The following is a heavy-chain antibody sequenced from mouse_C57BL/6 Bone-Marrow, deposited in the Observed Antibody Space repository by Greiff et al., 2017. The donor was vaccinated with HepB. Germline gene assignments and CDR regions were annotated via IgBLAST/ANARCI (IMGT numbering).Heavy chain of an antibody. V-gene: IGHV3-6*01. CDR1: GYSITSGYY. Sequence: EVQLQQSGPGLVKPSQSLSLTCSVTGYSITSGYYWNWIRQFPGNKLEWMGYISYDGSNNYNPSLKNRISITRDPSKNQFFLKLNSVTTEDTATYYCARGYYVYAMDYWGQGTSVTVSS. D-gene: IGHD1-1*02. J-gene: IGHJ4*01. CDR2: ISYDGSN. CDR3: ARGYYVYAMDY.